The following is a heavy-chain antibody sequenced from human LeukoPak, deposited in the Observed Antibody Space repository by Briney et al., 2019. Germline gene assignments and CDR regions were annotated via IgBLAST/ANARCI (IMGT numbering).Heavy chain of an antibody. J-gene: IGHJ3*02. CDR1: GFTVSSNY. Sequence: GGSLRLSCAASGFTVSSNYMAWVRQAPGKGLEWVSVIYNDGRTYYADSVKGRFTISRDNSRNTLYLQMNSLRAEDTAVYYCARGSPAAGGKGAFHIWGPGTLVTVSS. CDR2: IYNDGRT. CDR3: ARGSPAAGGKGAFHI. V-gene: IGHV3-53*01. D-gene: IGHD6-13*01.